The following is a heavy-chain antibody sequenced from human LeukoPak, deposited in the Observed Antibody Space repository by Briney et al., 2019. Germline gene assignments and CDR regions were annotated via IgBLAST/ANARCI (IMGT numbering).Heavy chain of an antibody. CDR1: GYTLTELS. CDR2: INPNSGGT. CDR3: ARGAIAVAGNDY. V-gene: IGHV1-2*02. D-gene: IGHD6-19*01. J-gene: IGHJ4*02. Sequence: ASVKVSCKVSGYTLTELSMHWVRQAPGQGLEWMGWINPNSGGTDYAQKFQGRVTMTRDTSISTAYMELSRLRSDDTAVYYCARGAIAVAGNDYWGQGTLVTVSS.